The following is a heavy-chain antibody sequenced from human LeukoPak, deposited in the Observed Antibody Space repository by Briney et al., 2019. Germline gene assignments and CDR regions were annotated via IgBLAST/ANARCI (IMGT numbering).Heavy chain of an antibody. Sequence: SETLSLTCTVSGGSISSGGYYWSWIRQHPGKGLEWIGYIYYSGSTYYNPSLKSRVTISVDTSKNQFSLKLSSVTAADTAVYYCARDLWGYYDSSDYSIGTAWGQGTLVTVSS. J-gene: IGHJ5*02. CDR2: IYYSGST. V-gene: IGHV4-31*03. CDR3: ARDLWGYYDSSDYSIGTA. D-gene: IGHD3-22*01. CDR1: GGSISSGGYY.